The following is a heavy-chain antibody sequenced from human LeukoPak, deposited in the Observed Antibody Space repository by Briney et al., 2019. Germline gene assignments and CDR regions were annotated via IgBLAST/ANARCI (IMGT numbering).Heavy chain of an antibody. Sequence: ASVKVSCKASGYTFTGYYMHWVRQAPGQGLEWMGWINPNSGGTNYAQKFQGRVTMTRDTSINTSYMDLGRLRSDDTAVYYCARGGDSSSWFTSPDYWGQGTLVTVSS. CDR3: ARGGDSSSWFTSPDY. CDR1: GYTFTGYY. J-gene: IGHJ4*02. V-gene: IGHV1-2*02. D-gene: IGHD6-13*01. CDR2: INPNSGGT.